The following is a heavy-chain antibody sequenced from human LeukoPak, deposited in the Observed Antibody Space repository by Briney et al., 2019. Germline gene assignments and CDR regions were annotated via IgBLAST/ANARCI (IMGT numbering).Heavy chain of an antibody. CDR2: INHSGST. CDR3: ARGGPRPDP. CDR1: GGSFSGYY. V-gene: IGHV4-34*01. Sequence: PSETLSLTCAVYGGSFSGYYWSWIRQPPGKGLEWIGEINHSGSTNYNPSLKSRVTISVDTSKNRFSLKLSSVTAADTAVYYCARGGPRPDPWGQGTLVTVSS. J-gene: IGHJ5*02.